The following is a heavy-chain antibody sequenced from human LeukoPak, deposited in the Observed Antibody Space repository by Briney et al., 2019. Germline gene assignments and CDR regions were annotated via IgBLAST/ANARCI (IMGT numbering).Heavy chain of an antibody. Sequence: SETLSLTCTVSGGSISSYYWSWIRQPPGKGLEWIGYIYYSGSTNYNPSLKSRVTISVDTSKNQFSLKLSSVTAADTAVYYCAEMGSRRSPPRGWGQGTLVIVSS. CDR2: IYYSGST. CDR3: AEMGSRRSPPRG. CDR1: GGSISSYY. J-gene: IGHJ4*02. V-gene: IGHV4-59*01. D-gene: IGHD3-10*01.